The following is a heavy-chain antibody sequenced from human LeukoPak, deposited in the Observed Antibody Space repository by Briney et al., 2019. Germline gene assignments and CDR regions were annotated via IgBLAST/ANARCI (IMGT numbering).Heavy chain of an antibody. J-gene: IGHJ4*02. D-gene: IGHD3-10*01. CDR1: GYTFTSYG. CDR3: ARDLGLYGSGSYSGSQIGY. CDR2: ISAYNGNT. Sequence: GASVKVSCKASGYTFTSYGISWVRQAPGQGLEWMGWISAYNGNTNYAQKLQGRVTMTTDTSTSTAYMELRSLRSDDTAVYYCARDLGLYGSGSYSGSQIGYWGQGTLVTVSS. V-gene: IGHV1-18*01.